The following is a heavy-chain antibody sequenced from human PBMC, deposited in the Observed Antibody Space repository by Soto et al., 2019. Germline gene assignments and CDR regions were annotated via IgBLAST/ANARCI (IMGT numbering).Heavy chain of an antibody. D-gene: IGHD2-21*02. J-gene: IGHJ4*02. Sequence: QVQLQESGPGLVKPSGTLSLTCVVSGGSISSSNWWSWVRQPPGKGLEWIGEIYHSGRTNYNPSLKSRVTISLDKSTHQFSLKLSAVTAAASAVYYCARLRTYDLMTAPDYWGQGTLVTVSS. V-gene: IGHV4-4*02. CDR2: IYHSGRT. CDR3: ARLRTYDLMTAPDY. CDR1: GGSISSSNW.